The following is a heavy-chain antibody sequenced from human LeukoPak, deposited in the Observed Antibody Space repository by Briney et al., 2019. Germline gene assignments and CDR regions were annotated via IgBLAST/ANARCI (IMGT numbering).Heavy chain of an antibody. V-gene: IGHV4-59*01. Sequence: SETLSLTCSVSGASLSNDYWSWLRQPPGKGLEGIGYIYNIGSTKYTPSLKSRVTISRDTSRNQFSLELRSVTAADTAVYYCVRVSGTDYYYYMDVWGKGTTVTVSS. J-gene: IGHJ6*03. CDR1: GASLSNDY. CDR2: IYNIGST. D-gene: IGHD1-20*01. CDR3: VRVSGTDYYYYMDV.